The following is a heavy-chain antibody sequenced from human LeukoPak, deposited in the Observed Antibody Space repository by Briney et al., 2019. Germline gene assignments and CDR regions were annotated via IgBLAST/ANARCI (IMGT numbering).Heavy chain of an antibody. J-gene: IGHJ4*02. Sequence: GGSLRLSCAASGFTFSSSVMSWVRQVPGKGLEWVSAISDSGSDKYYADSVKGRFTISRDNAENSLYLQMNSLRAEDTAVYYCARDRGLIAAAANALDYWGQGTLVTVSS. CDR2: ISDSGSDK. V-gene: IGHV3-21*01. D-gene: IGHD6-13*01. CDR3: ARDRGLIAAAANALDY. CDR1: GFTFSSSV.